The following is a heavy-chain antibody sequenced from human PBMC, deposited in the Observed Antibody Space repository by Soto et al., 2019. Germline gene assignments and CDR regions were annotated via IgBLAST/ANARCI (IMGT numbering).Heavy chain of an antibody. CDR3: ARFRRGAYSSGWYSPSGYYNYGIDV. CDR1: GYKPSTWHNFTSYW. CDR2: IYPGDSDT. J-gene: IGHJ6*02. Sequence: GESLKISCKGSGYKPSTWHNFTSYWIAWVRQMPGEGLEWMGIIYPGDSDTRYSPSFQGQVTISADKSINTVYLQWSSLKASDTAMYYCARFRRGAYSSGWYSPSGYYNYGIDVWGQGTKVTVSS. D-gene: IGHD6-19*01. V-gene: IGHV5-51*01.